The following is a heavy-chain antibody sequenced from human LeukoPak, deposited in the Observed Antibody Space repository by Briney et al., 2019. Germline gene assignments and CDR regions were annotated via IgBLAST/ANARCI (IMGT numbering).Heavy chain of an antibody. V-gene: IGHV3-23*01. CDR2: INVSGDNT. D-gene: IGHD3-22*01. CDR1: GFTFNSYA. Sequence: GGSLRLSCAASGFTFNSYAMSWVRQAPGKGLEWVSTINVSGDNTYYADSVKGRFTISRDNSKSTLYLQVSSLTAEDTAVYYCARESRESKLANYFYDSSGFSNIGYWGQGTLVTVSS. CDR3: ARESRESKLANYFYDSSGFSNIGY. J-gene: IGHJ4*02.